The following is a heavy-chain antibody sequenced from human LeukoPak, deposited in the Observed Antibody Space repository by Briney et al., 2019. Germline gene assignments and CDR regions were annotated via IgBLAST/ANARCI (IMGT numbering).Heavy chain of an antibody. CDR3: ARDAADYDILTGYPMDV. Sequence: ASVKVSCKAPGYTFTSYDINWVRQATGQGLEWMGWMNPNSGNTGYAQKFQGRVTMTRNTSISTAYMELSSLRSEDTAVYYCARDAADYDILTGYPMDVWGQGTTVTVSS. CDR2: MNPNSGNT. V-gene: IGHV1-8*01. D-gene: IGHD3-9*01. CDR1: GYTFTSYD. J-gene: IGHJ6*02.